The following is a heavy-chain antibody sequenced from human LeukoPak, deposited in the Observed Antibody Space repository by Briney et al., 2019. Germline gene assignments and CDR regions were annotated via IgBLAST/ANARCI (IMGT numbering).Heavy chain of an antibody. D-gene: IGHD1-14*01. CDR3: ARGVSDRGDYYYYYMDV. CDR2: INPNTGGT. Sequence: ASVNVSCKASGYIFTDYYMHWVRQAPGQGLEWMGWINPNTGGTNYAQKFQGRVTMTRDTSTSTAYMDLSRLISDDTAVYYCARGVSDRGDYYYYYMDVWGKGTSVSVSS. J-gene: IGHJ6*03. V-gene: IGHV1-2*02. CDR1: GYIFTDYY.